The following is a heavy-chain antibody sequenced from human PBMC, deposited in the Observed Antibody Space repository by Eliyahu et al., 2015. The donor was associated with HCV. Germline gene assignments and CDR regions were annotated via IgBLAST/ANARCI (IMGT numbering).Heavy chain of an antibody. CDR2: INQDVSEK. D-gene: IGHD3-9*01. CDR3: ARLPGLGLGLYFQGMDV. Sequence: EVQLVXSGGGLVQPGGSLRLXXXXXGXTFSSYWMTWVRQAPGKGLEWVANINQDVSEKYYVDSVEGRFSISRDNAKNSLYLQMNSLRVEDTAVYYCARLPGLGLGLYFQGMDVWGQGTTVTVSS. V-gene: IGHV3-7*01. CDR1: GXTFSSYW. J-gene: IGHJ6*02.